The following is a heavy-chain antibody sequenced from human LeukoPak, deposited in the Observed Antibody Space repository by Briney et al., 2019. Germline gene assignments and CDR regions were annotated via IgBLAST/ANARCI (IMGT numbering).Heavy chain of an antibody. Sequence: GASVKVSCKASGYTFTNYAMKWVRQAPGQGLEWMGWINTNTGNPTYAQGFTGRFVFSLDTSVSTAYLQISSLKAEDTAVYYCARDPNHYYDSSAYYGDYWGQGTLVTVSS. CDR3: ARDPNHYYDSSAYYGDY. CDR1: GYTFTNYA. CDR2: INTNTGNP. D-gene: IGHD3-22*01. V-gene: IGHV7-4-1*02. J-gene: IGHJ4*02.